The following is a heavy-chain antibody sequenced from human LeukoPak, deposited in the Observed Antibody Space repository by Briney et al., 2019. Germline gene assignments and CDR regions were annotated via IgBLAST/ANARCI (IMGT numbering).Heavy chain of an antibody. CDR1: GGSVSSGSYY. V-gene: IGHV4-61*01. J-gene: IGHJ6*02. D-gene: IGHD3-10*01. Sequence: SETLSLTCTVSGGSVSSGSYYWSWIRQPPGKGLEWIGYIYYSGSTNYNPSLKSRVTISVDTSKNQFSLKLSSVTAADTAVYYCARGSGTITMVRGVFYGMDVWGQGTTVTVSS. CDR2: IYYSGST. CDR3: ARGSGTITMVRGVFYGMDV.